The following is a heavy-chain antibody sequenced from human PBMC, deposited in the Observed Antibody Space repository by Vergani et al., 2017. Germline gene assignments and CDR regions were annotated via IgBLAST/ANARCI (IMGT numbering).Heavy chain of an antibody. CDR3: ARDGAGTIDFDY. V-gene: IGHV3-74*01. J-gene: IGHJ4*02. D-gene: IGHD1-26*01. CDR1: GFPLSNAW. CDR2: VGFDGSDT. Sequence: EVQLVESGGGLVQPGGSLRLSCAASGFPLSNAWIYWVRQGPGKGLEWVSRVGFDGSDTVYADSVKGRFTISKDSAMNTVHLQMTNVRAEDTAVYFCARDGAGTIDFDYWGPGILVTVSS.